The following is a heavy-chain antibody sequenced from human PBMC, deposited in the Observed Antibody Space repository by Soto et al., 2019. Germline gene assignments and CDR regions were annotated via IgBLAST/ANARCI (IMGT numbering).Heavy chain of an antibody. D-gene: IGHD4-17*01. Sequence: QVQLRESGPGLVKPSETLSLTCTVSGGSITTSRSYWGWIRQAPGKGLEWIGSMYYSGTTYYNPSLKSRVTISVDRSKNRFSLRLSSVTAADTAVYYCATLGTTVYFFDYWGQGTLVTVSS. CDR1: GGSITTSRSY. J-gene: IGHJ4*02. CDR3: ATLGTTVYFFDY. CDR2: MYYSGTT. V-gene: IGHV4-39*01.